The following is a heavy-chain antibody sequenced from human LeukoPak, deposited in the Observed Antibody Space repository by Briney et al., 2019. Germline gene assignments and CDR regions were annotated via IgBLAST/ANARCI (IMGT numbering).Heavy chain of an antibody. Sequence: GGSLRLSCAASGFTFSSYSMNWVRQAPGKGLEWVSSISSSSYIYYADSVKGRFTISRDNAKSSLYLQMNSLRAEDTAAYYCARDGPRYYYDSGGSHAFDIWGQGTMVTVSS. CDR3: ARDGPRYYYDSGGSHAFDI. V-gene: IGHV3-21*01. CDR1: GFTFSSYS. J-gene: IGHJ3*02. D-gene: IGHD3-22*01. CDR2: ISSSSYI.